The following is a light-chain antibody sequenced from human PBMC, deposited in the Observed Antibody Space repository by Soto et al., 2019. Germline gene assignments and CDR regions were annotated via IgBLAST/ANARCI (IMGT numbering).Light chain of an antibody. J-gene: IGKJ5*01. CDR3: MQATEFTSIT. Sequence: DLVMTQTPLSSPVTLGQPASISCRSSQSLVHSDGNTYLNWLQQRPGQPPRLLIYKISNRFSWVPDRFSGSGSVTDFTLKISRVEAEDVGVYYCMQATEFTSITFGQGTRLE. CDR1: QSLVHSDGNTY. V-gene: IGKV2-24*01. CDR2: KIS.